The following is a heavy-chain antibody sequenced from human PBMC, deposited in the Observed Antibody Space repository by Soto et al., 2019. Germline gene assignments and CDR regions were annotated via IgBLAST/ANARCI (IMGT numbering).Heavy chain of an antibody. Sequence: SETLSLTCTVSGGSIGSGGYYWSWIRQHPGKGLEWIGYIYFSGSTYYNPSLKSRVTISIDTSKNQFSLRLSSVTAADTAMYYCATGGNYFDRGHYSEVYYFASWGQDPWSPSPQ. J-gene: IGHJ4*01. V-gene: IGHV4-31*03. CDR1: GGSIGSGGYY. CDR2: IYFSGST. D-gene: IGHD3-22*01. CDR3: ATGGNYFDRGHYSEVYYFAS.